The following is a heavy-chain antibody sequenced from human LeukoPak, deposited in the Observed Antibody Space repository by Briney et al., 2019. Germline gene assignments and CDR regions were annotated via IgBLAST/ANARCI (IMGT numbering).Heavy chain of an antibody. CDR2: IYYSGST. Sequence: SETLSLTCTVSGGSISSYYWSWIRQPPGKGLEWIGYIYYSGSTNYNPSLKSRVTISVDTSKNQFSLKLSSVTAADTAVYYCARGYCSSTSCPFDIWGQGTMVTVSS. J-gene: IGHJ3*02. D-gene: IGHD2-2*01. CDR1: GGSISSYY. V-gene: IGHV4-59*01. CDR3: ARGYCSSTSCPFDI.